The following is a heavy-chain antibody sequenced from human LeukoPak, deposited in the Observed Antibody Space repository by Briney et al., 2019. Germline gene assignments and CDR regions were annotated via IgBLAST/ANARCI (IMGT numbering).Heavy chain of an antibody. CDR1: GFTFSNYA. D-gene: IGHD3-22*01. CDR3: AKPYYYDSTGYEYYYYGMDV. Sequence: GGSLRLSCAASGFTFSNYAMSWVRQAPGKGLEWVSAISRSGGSTYYADSVKGRSTISRDNSRNTLYLQMSSLRAEDTAIYYCAKPYYYDSTGYEYYYYGMDVWGQGTTVTVSS. CDR2: ISRSGGST. J-gene: IGHJ6*02. V-gene: IGHV3-23*01.